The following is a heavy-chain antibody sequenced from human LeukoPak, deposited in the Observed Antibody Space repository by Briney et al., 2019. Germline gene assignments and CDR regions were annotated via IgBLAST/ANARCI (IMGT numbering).Heavy chain of an antibody. Sequence: ASVKVSCKASGGTFSSYAISWVRQAPGQGLEWMGGIIPIFGTANFAQKFQGRVTITADESTRTAYMELTSLRSEDTAVYYCARDAFLSGSLSPIDYWGQGTLVTVSS. CDR2: IIPIFGTA. V-gene: IGHV1-69*13. CDR1: GGTFSSYA. J-gene: IGHJ4*02. D-gene: IGHD5-12*01. CDR3: ARDAFLSGSLSPIDY.